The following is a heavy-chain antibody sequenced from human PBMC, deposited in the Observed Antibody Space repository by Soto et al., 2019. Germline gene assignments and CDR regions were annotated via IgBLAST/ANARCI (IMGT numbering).Heavy chain of an antibody. CDR1: GGCISSYY. CDR3: ARRYGGTFDY. CDR2: IYYSGST. V-gene: IGHV4-59*08. Sequence: SETLSLTCTVSGGCISSYYWSWTRQPPGKGLEWIGYIYYSGSTNYNPSLKSRVTISVDTSKNQFSLKLSSVTAADTAVYYCARRYGGTFDYWGQGTLVTVSS. D-gene: IGHD2-15*01. J-gene: IGHJ4*02.